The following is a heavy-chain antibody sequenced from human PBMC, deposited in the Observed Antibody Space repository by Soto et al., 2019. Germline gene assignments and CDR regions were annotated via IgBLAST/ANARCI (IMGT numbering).Heavy chain of an antibody. V-gene: IGHV3-30*03. CDR1: GFTFGNFG. D-gene: IGHD6-13*01. Sequence: QVQLVESGGGVVQPGRSLRLSCAASGFTFGNFGIHWVRQAPGKGLEWVADISSDGSRKFYADSVKGRFPISRDNSKNTLYLQMNTLRTEDTAVYFCARGCSGGTNCFYFDFWGQGILVTVSS. J-gene: IGHJ4*02. CDR2: ISSDGSRK. CDR3: ARGCSGGTNCFYFDF.